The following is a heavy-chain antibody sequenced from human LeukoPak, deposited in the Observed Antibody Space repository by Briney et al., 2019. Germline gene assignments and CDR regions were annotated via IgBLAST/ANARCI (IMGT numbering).Heavy chain of an antibody. V-gene: IGHV3-30*18. CDR1: GFTFSSYG. CDR3: AKDGPSGDHMFY. D-gene: IGHD4-17*01. Sequence: GGSLRLSCAASGFTFSSYGMHWVRQAPGKGLEWVAVISYDGSNKYYADSVKGRFTISRDNSKNTLYLQMNSLRAEDTAVYYCAKDGPSGDHMFYWGQGTLVTVSS. J-gene: IGHJ4*02. CDR2: ISYDGSNK.